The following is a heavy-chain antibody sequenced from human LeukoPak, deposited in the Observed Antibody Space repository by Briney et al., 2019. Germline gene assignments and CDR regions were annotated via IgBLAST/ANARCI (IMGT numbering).Heavy chain of an antibody. CDR1: GLTFISHW. CDR2: INQDGSEK. J-gene: IGHJ4*02. V-gene: IGHV3-7*03. CDR3: ARDPDMVRGVNFDY. Sequence: GGSLRLSCAASGLTFISHWMNWVRQAPGEGLEWVANINQDGSEKYYVDSVKGRFTISRDNTKNSLYLQMNSLRAEDTAVYYCARDPDMVRGVNFDYWGQGTLVTVSS. D-gene: IGHD3-10*01.